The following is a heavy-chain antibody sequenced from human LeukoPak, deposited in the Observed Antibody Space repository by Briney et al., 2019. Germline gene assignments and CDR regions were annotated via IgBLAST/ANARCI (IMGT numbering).Heavy chain of an antibody. J-gene: IGHJ6*02. CDR3: AREAPPAYYYYDSSGPYYYYYGMDV. D-gene: IGHD3-22*01. CDR1: GYTFTSYG. Sequence: ASVKVSCKASGYTFTSYGISWVRQAPGQGLEWMGWISAYNGNTNYAQKLQGRVTMTTDTSTSTAYMELRSLRSDDTAVYYCAREAPPAYYYYDSSGPYYYYYGMDVWGQGTTVTVSS. V-gene: IGHV1-18*01. CDR2: ISAYNGNT.